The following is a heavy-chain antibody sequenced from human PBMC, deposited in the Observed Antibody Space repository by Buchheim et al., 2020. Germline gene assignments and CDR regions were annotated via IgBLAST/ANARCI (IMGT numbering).Heavy chain of an antibody. V-gene: IGHV4-34*01. CDR2: INHSGSA. CDR3: ATGGLWLERHYFDN. CDR1: DGSLSGFY. Sequence: QVRLQQWGAGLLKPSETLSLTCAVYDGSLSGFYWSWIRQPPGKGLEWIGEINHSGSATYSPSLKSRVTISVDTSKKQFSLKLTSVTAADTAVYYCATGGLWLERHYFDNWGQGTL. D-gene: IGHD1-1*01. J-gene: IGHJ4*02.